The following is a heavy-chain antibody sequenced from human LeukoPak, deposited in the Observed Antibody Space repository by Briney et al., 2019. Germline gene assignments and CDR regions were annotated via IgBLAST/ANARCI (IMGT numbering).Heavy chain of an antibody. CDR1: GFTFSSYA. J-gene: IGHJ4*02. Sequence: GGSLGLSCAASGFTFSSYAMSWVRQAPGKGLEWVSAISGSGGSTYYADSVKGRFTISRDNSKNTLYLQMNSLRAEDTAVYYCAKDRDSGSYYFGYWGQGTLVTVSS. CDR2: ISGSGGST. CDR3: AKDRDSGSYYFGY. V-gene: IGHV3-23*01. D-gene: IGHD1-26*01.